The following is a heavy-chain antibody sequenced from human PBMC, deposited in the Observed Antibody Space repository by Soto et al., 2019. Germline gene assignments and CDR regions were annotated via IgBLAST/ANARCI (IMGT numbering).Heavy chain of an antibody. CDR3: ATVRAMVNAFDI. V-gene: IGHV1-24*01. CDR2: FDPEDGET. Sequence: ASVKVSCKVSGYTLTGLSMHWVRQAPGKGLEWMGGFDPEDGETIYAQKFQGRVTMTEDTSTDTAYMELSSLRSEDTAVYYCATVRAMVNAFDIWGQGTMVTVSS. CDR1: GYTLTGLS. D-gene: IGHD5-18*01. J-gene: IGHJ3*02.